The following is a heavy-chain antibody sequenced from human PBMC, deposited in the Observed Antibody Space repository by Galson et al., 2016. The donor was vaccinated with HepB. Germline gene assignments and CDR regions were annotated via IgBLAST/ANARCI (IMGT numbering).Heavy chain of an antibody. J-gene: IGHJ4*02. Sequence: SVKVSCKASGGSFSSYGISWVRQAPGQGLEWMGEVIPIVGIEKHAQKFQGRVTITADESTNIAYMEVSTLTSEDTAVYYCARGFSDYVWGNYRHFDSWGQGTLVIVSS. CDR1: GGSFSSYG. CDR3: ARGFSDYVWGNYRHFDS. D-gene: IGHD3-16*02. V-gene: IGHV1-69*10. CDR2: VIPIVGIE.